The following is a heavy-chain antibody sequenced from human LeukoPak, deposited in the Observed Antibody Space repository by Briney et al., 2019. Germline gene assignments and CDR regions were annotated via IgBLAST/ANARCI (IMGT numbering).Heavy chain of an antibody. CDR2: VRYDGSNE. V-gene: IGHV3-30*02. J-gene: IGHJ4*02. CDR1: GFVFSDYG. Sequence: GGSLRLSCAASGFVFSDYGMHWVRQAPGKGLEWVAFVRYDGSNEYYVGSVKGRFTISRDNSKNTLYLQMNSLRAEDTAVYSCAKEFDSGYHSEGPKYWGLGTQVTVSS. CDR3: AKEFDSGYHSEGPKY. D-gene: IGHD5-12*01.